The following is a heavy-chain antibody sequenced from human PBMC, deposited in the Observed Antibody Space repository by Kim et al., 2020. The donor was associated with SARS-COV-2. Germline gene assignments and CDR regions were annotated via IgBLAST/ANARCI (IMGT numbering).Heavy chain of an antibody. CDR2: ISSSGSTI. V-gene: IGHV3-48*03. D-gene: IGHD2-15*01. Sequence: GGSLRLSCAASGFTFSSYEMNWVRQAPGKGLEWVSYISSSGSTIYYADSVKGRFTISRDNAKNSLYLQMNSLRAEDTAVYYCARECSLVVAASLYYYGMDVWGQGTTVTVSS. CDR1: GFTFSSYE. J-gene: IGHJ6*02. CDR3: ARECSLVVAASLYYYGMDV.